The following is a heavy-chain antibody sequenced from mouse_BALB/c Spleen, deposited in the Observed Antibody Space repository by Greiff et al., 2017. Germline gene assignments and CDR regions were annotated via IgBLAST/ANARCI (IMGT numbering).Heavy chain of an antibody. CDR1: GFAFSSYD. Sequence: DVKLVESGGGLVKPGGSLKLSCAASGFAFSSYDMSWVRQTPEKRLEWVAYISSGGGSTYYPDTVKGRFTISRDNAKNTLYLQMSSLKSEDTAMYYCARGDGSMDYWGQGTSVTVSS. D-gene: IGHD2-3*01. CDR3: ARGDGSMDY. J-gene: IGHJ4*01. V-gene: IGHV5-12-1*01. CDR2: ISSGGGST.